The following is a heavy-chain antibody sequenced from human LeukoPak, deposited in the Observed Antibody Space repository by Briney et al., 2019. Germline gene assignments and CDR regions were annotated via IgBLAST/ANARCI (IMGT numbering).Heavy chain of an antibody. J-gene: IGHJ4*02. V-gene: IGHV3-7*03. CDR3: AKGGSRYYDSSGYPDPLDY. CDR2: IKEDGSER. Sequence: GGSLRLSCEGSAFIFSGHWMNWVRQTPGKGLEWVASIKEDGSERQYVDSVKGRFSISRDNTKGSLFLQLNSLRAEDTAVYYCAKGGSRYYDSSGYPDPLDYWGQGTLVTVSS. CDR1: AFIFSGHW. D-gene: IGHD3-22*01.